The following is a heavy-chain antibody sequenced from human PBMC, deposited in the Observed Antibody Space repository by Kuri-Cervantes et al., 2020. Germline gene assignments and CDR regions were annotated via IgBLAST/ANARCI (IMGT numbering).Heavy chain of an antibody. CDR2: INPNSGGT. CDR3: ARILSDY. Sequence: ASVKVSCKASGYTFSGYYMHWVRQAPGQGLEWMGWINPNSGGTNYAQKFQGRVTMTRDTSTSTAYMELRSLRSDDTAVYYCARILSDYWGQGTLVTVSS. J-gene: IGHJ4*02. V-gene: IGHV1-2*02. D-gene: IGHD2-15*01. CDR1: GYTFSGYY.